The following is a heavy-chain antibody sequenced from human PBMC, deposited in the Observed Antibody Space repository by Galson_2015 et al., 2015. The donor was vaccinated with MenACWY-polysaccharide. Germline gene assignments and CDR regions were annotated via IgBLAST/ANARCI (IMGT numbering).Heavy chain of an antibody. CDR1: GASITSGPYF. CDR2: ISYDGGT. D-gene: IGHD3-16*01. CDR3: VRGGRAVSNINWFDP. V-gene: IGHV4-31*03. J-gene: IGHJ5*02. Sequence: TLSLTCTVSGASITSGPYFWRWIRQHPGEGLEWIASISYDGGTCYNPSLNSRVTISIDTPKNQFSLKLNSVTASVTAGYYCVRGGRAVSNINWFDPWGQGTLVTVSS.